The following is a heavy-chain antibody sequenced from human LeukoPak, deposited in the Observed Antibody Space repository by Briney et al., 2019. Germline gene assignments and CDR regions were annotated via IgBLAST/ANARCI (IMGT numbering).Heavy chain of an antibody. CDR3: AKVKGGTGPFDD. CDR1: GLTFDNYA. J-gene: IGHJ4*02. CDR2: ISKRGGST. V-gene: IGHV3-23*01. D-gene: IGHD1-1*01. Sequence: GGSLRLSCAASGLTFDNYAMTWVRQAPGKGLEWVSRISKRGGSTYYADSVKGRFTISRDSSKNTLHLQMNTLRAEDTAVYYCAKVKGGTGPFDDWGQGTLVTVSS.